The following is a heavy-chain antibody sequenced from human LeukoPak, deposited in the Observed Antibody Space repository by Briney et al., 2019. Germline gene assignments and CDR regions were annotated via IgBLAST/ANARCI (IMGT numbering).Heavy chain of an antibody. CDR3: ARSVPGYCSGGSCYRYGMDV. CDR2: INPSGGST. CDR1: GYTFTSYY. D-gene: IGHD2-15*01. J-gene: IGHJ6*02. Sequence: GASVKVSCKASGYTFTSYYMHWVRQAPGQGLEWMGIINPSGGSTSYAQKFQGRVTMTRDTSTSTVYMELSSLRSEDTAVYYCARSVPGYCSGGSCYRYGMDVWGQGTTVTVSS. V-gene: IGHV1-46*01.